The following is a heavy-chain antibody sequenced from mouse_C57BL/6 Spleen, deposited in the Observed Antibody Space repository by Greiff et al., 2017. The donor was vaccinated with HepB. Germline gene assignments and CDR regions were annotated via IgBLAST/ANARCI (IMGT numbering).Heavy chain of an antibody. J-gene: IGHJ4*01. CDR1: GYAFTNYL. CDR3: ARGGDYDGMDY. D-gene: IGHD2-4*01. CDR2: INPGSGGT. V-gene: IGHV1-54*01. Sequence: VQLQQSGAELVRPGTSVKVSCKASGYAFTNYLIEWVKQRPGQGLEWIGVINPGSGGTNYNEKFKGKATLTADKSSSTAYMQLSSLTSEDSAVYFCARGGDYDGMDYWGQGTSVTVSS.